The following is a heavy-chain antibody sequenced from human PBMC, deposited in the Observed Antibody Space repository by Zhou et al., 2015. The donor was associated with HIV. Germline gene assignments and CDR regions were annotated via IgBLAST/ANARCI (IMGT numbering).Heavy chain of an antibody. Sequence: QVQLVQSGAEVKKPGSSVKVSCKASGGTFSSYTISWVRQAPGQGLEWMGRIIPILGIANYAQKFQGRVTITADKSTSTAYMELSSLRSEDTAVYYCARGDYYDSSGYLGCFDYWGQGTLVTVSS. CDR3: ARGDYYDSSGYLGCFDY. V-gene: IGHV1-69*02. CDR1: GGTFSSYT. D-gene: IGHD3-22*01. CDR2: IIPILGIA. J-gene: IGHJ4*02.